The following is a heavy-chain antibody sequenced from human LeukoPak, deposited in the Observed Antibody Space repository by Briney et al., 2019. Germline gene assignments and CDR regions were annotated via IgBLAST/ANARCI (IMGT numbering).Heavy chain of an antibody. V-gene: IGHV4-4*02. J-gene: IGHJ4*02. CDR1: GGSISSSNW. Sequence: SETLSLTCAVSGGSISSSNWWSWVRPPPGKGLEWIGEIYHSGSTNYNPSLKSRVTISVDKSKNQFSLKLSSVTAADTAVYYCARGGVGQWLVRLFDYWGQGTLVTVSS. CDR2: IYHSGST. D-gene: IGHD6-19*01. CDR3: ARGGVGQWLVRLFDY.